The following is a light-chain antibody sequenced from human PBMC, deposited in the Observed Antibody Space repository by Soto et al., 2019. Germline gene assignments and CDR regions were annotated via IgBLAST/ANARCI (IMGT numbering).Light chain of an antibody. Sequence: QSVLTQPASVSGSPGQSITISCTGTGSDVGGYNYVSWYQQHPGKAPKLMIYEVSSRPSEVSYRFSGSKSDNTASLTISGLQADDEADYYCSSYSSSRILDVFGTGTKLTVL. CDR1: GSDVGGYNY. CDR2: EVS. V-gene: IGLV2-14*01. CDR3: SSYSSSRILDV. J-gene: IGLJ1*01.